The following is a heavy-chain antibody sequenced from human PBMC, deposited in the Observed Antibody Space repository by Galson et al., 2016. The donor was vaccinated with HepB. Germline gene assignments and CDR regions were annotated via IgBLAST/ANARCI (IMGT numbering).Heavy chain of an antibody. CDR2: ISGSTT. CDR1: GFTFNSYA. D-gene: IGHD5-12*01. CDR3: VRYSGYDVARPNFDY. J-gene: IGHJ4*02. V-gene: IGHV3-23*01. Sequence: SLRLSCAASGFTFNSYALTWIRQTPGKGLEWVSSISGSTTYYADSVRGRFTISSDNSKSTLFLQMNSLRADDTAIYYCVRYSGYDVARPNFDYWGQGTLVSVSS.